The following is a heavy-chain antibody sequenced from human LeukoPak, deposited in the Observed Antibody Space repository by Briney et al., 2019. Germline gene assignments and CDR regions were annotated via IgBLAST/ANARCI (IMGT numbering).Heavy chain of an antibody. V-gene: IGHV3-21*04. D-gene: IGHD5-12*01. CDR2: ISSSTSYI. CDR3: AKSGGYDAFYGMDV. Sequence: GGSLRLSCAASGFTFSSYSMNWIRQAPGKGLEWVSSISSSTSYIYYADSVKGRFTISKDNSKNTLYLQMNSLRAEDTAVYYCAKSGGYDAFYGMDVWGQGTTVTVSS. J-gene: IGHJ6*02. CDR1: GFTFSSYS.